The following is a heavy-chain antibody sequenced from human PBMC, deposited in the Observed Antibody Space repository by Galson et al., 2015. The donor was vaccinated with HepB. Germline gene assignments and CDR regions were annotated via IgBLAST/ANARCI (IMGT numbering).Heavy chain of an antibody. D-gene: IGHD2-15*01. CDR1: GYTFTSYA. CDR2: INAGNGNT. Sequence: SVKVSCKASGYTFTSYAMHWVRQAPGQRLEWMGWINAGNGNTKYSQKFQGRVTITRDTSACTAYMELSSLRSEDTAVYYCARDESTVVAAYYDAFDIWGQGTMVTVSS. CDR3: ARDESTVVAAYYDAFDI. J-gene: IGHJ3*02. V-gene: IGHV1-3*01.